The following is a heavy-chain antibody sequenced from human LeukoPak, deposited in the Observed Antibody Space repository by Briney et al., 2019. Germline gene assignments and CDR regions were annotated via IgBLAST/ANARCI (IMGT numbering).Heavy chain of an antibody. CDR2: ISGSGGGT. V-gene: IGHV3-23*01. J-gene: IGHJ4*02. CDR3: AKGYSSGWYYFDS. Sequence: GGSLRLSCAASGFTFSSYAMSWVRQAPGKGLEWVSAISGSGGGTYYADSVKGRFTISRDNSKNTLYLQMNSLRAGDTAVYYCAKGYSSGWYYFDSWGQGTLVTVSS. CDR1: GFTFSSYA. D-gene: IGHD6-19*01.